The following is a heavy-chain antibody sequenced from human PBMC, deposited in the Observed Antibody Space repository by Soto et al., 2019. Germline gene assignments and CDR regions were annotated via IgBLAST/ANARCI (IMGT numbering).Heavy chain of an antibody. D-gene: IGHD1-26*01. Sequence: LRLSCEGAGFTFSDYYMDWVRQTPGQGLEWVARIRNRANRYTTEYAASVKGRFTISRDDSKNSLYLQMNSLKTEDTAVYYCATSGSYHHFDYWGQGTLVTVSS. CDR2: IRNRANRYTT. CDR3: ATSGSYHHFDY. CDR1: GFTFSDYY. V-gene: IGHV3-72*01. J-gene: IGHJ4*02.